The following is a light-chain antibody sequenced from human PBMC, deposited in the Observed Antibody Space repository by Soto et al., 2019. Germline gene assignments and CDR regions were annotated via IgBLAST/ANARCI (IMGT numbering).Light chain of an antibody. Sequence: EIVLTQSPGTLSLSPVERATLSCRASQSVSSDLAWYHQKPGQAPRLLIYGASSRATGIPDRFSGSGSGTDFTLTISRLEPEDFAVYYCQQYGSSPLTFGGGTKVDI. CDR1: QSVSSD. CDR2: GAS. CDR3: QQYGSSPLT. J-gene: IGKJ4*01. V-gene: IGKV3-20*01.